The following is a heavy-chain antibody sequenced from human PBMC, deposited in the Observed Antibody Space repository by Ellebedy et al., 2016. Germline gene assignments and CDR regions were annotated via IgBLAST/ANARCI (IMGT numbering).Heavy chain of an antibody. CDR2: INHSGST. CDR3: ARAQGRLGAYYYGMDV. Sequence: SETLSLTXAVYGGSFSGYYWTWIRQPPGKRLEWIGEINHSGSTNYNPSLKSRVTISVDTSKNQFSLKLSSVTAADTAVYYCARAQGRLGAYYYGMDVWGQGTTVTVSS. D-gene: IGHD1-26*01. V-gene: IGHV4-34*01. J-gene: IGHJ6*02. CDR1: GGSFSGYY.